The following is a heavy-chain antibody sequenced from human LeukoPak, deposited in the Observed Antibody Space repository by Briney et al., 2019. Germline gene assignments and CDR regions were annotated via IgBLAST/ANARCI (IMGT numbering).Heavy chain of an antibody. V-gene: IGHV3-66*01. CDR2: IYSGGST. Sequence: GSLRLSCAASGFTVSSNYMSWVRQAPGKGLEWVSVIYSGGSTYYADSVKGRFTISRDNSKNTLYPQMNSLRAEDTAVYYCARDSYDILTGYLGAFDIWGQGTMVTVSS. D-gene: IGHD3-9*01. J-gene: IGHJ3*02. CDR1: GFTVSSNY. CDR3: ARDSYDILTGYLGAFDI.